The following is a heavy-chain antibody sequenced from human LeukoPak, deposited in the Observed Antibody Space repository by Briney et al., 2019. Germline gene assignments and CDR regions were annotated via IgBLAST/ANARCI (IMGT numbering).Heavy chain of an antibody. V-gene: IGHV3-23*01. CDR1: GFTFSSYA. D-gene: IGHD6-13*01. CDR3: AKVDSSSWRVYYWYFDL. CDR2: ISGSGGST. J-gene: IGHJ2*01. Sequence: GGSLRLSCAASGFTFSSYAMSWVRQAPGKGLEWVSAISGSGGSTYYADSVKGRFTISRDNSKNTLYLQMNSLRAEDTAVYYCAKVDSSSWRVYYWYFDLWGRGTLVTVSS.